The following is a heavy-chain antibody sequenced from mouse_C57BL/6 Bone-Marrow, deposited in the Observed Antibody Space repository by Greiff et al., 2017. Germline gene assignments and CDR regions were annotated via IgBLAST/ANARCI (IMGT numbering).Heavy chain of an antibody. V-gene: IGHV5-6*01. Sequence: EVKLMESGGDLVKPGGSLKLSCAASGFTFSSYGMSWVRQTPDKRLEWVATISSGGSYTYYPDSVKGRFTIARDNAKNTLYLQMSSLKSEDTAMYYCARGGLRRTGYYAMDYWGQGTSVTVSS. D-gene: IGHD2-2*01. J-gene: IGHJ4*01. CDR1: GFTFSSYG. CDR3: ARGGLRRTGYYAMDY. CDR2: ISSGGSYT.